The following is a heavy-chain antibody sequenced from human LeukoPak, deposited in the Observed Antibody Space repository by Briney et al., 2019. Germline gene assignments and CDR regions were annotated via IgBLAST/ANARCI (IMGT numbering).Heavy chain of an antibody. Sequence: PSATLSLTCTVSGGSISSYYWSWIRQPPGKGLEWIGYIYYSGSTNYNPSLKSRVTISVDTSKNQFSLKLSSVTAADTAVYYCARLGYYDSSGRDYWGQGTLVTVSS. D-gene: IGHD3-22*01. CDR1: GGSISSYY. CDR2: IYYSGST. V-gene: IGHV4-59*08. CDR3: ARLGYYDSSGRDY. J-gene: IGHJ4*02.